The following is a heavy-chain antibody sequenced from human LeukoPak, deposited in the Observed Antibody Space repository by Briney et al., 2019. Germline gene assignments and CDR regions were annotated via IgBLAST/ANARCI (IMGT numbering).Heavy chain of an antibody. J-gene: IGHJ1*01. Sequence: SVKVSCKASGGTFSSYAISWVRQAPGQGLEWMGGIIPIFGTANYAQKFQGRVTITTDESTSTAYMELSSLRSEDTAVYYCASTCSSTSCYTPAEYFQHWGQGTLVTVSS. CDR3: ASTCSSTSCYTPAEYFQH. CDR1: GGTFSSYA. V-gene: IGHV1-69*05. CDR2: IIPIFGTA. D-gene: IGHD2-2*02.